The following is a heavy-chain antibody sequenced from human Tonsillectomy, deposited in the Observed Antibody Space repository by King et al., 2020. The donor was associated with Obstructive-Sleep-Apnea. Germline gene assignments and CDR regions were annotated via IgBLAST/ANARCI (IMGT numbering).Heavy chain of an antibody. D-gene: IGHD3-10*01. CDR1: GGSISSGGYY. CDR3: ASAYYGSGSYYKKNWFDP. J-gene: IGHJ5*02. Sequence: QLQESGPGLVKPSQTLSLTCTVSGGSISSGGYYWSWIRQHPGKGLEWIGYIYYSGSTYYNPSLKSRVTISVDTSKNQFSLKLSSVTAADTAVYYCASAYYGSGSYYKKNWFDPWGQGTLVTVSS. V-gene: IGHV4-31*03. CDR2: IYYSGST.